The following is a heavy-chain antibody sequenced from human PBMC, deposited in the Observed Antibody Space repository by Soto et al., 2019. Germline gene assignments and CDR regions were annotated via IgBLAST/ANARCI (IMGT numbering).Heavy chain of an antibody. D-gene: IGHD6-19*01. CDR3: AKGPHTNVGWPYYFES. J-gene: IGHJ4*02. V-gene: IGHV3-48*02. CDR2: SSPRGDTI. CDR1: GFSLANYP. Sequence: VQLVESGGGLVQPGGSLRLSCVASGFSLANYPMNWVRQTPGKGLEWISYSSPRGDTIYYADSVEGRFTISRDNARNSLFLHMSSLRDEDSALYYCAKGPHTNVGWPYYFESWGQGVPVTVSS.